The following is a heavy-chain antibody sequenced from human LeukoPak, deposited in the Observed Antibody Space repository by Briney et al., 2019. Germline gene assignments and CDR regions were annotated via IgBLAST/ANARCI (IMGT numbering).Heavy chain of an antibody. D-gene: IGHD5-18*01. V-gene: IGHV1-46*01. CDR2: INPSGGNT. CDR1: GYTFTSSY. J-gene: IGHJ4*02. Sequence: ASVKVSCKASGYTFTSSYMHWVRQAPGQGLEWMGIINPSGGNTTYAQKFQGRVTMTRDMSTSTVYMELSSLRSEDTAVYYCARGSFLGYSYGFEYWGQGTLVTVSS. CDR3: ARGSFLGYSYGFEY.